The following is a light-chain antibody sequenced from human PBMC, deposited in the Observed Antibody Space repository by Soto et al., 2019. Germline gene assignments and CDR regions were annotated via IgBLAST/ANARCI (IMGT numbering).Light chain of an antibody. V-gene: IGLV2-8*01. Sequence: QSALPQPPSASGSPGQSVTISCTGTSSDVGAYNYVSWYQQHAGKAPKLVIYEVTKRPSGVPDRFSGSKSANTASLTVSGLQAEDEADYYCSSFASSNTWVFGGGTKVTVL. CDR3: SSFASSNTWV. J-gene: IGLJ3*02. CDR1: SSDVGAYNY. CDR2: EVT.